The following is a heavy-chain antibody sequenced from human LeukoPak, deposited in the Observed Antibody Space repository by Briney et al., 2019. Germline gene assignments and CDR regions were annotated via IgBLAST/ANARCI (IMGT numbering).Heavy chain of an antibody. V-gene: IGHV3-66*02. J-gene: IGHJ4*02. Sequence: GGSLRLSCAASGFTVSSNYMSWVRQAPGKGLEWVSVIYSGGSTYYADSVKGRFTISRDNSKNTLYLQMNSLGAEDTAVYYWARETRPAKVAAGSDYWGQGTLVTVSS. CDR2: IYSGGST. D-gene: IGHD6-13*01. CDR3: ARETRPAKVAAGSDY. CDR1: GFTVSSNY.